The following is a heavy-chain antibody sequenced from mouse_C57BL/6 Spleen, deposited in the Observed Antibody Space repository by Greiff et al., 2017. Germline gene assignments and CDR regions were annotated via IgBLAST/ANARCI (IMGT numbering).Heavy chain of an antibody. CDR2: IYPGDGDT. Sequence: QVQLKESGAELVKPGASVKISCKASGYAFSSYWMNWVKQRPGKGLEWIGQIYPGDGDTNYNGKFKGKATLTADKSSSTAYMQLSSLTSEDSAVYFCARGTTVVGKDFDYWGQGTTLTVSS. CDR1: GYAFSSYW. CDR3: ARGTTVVGKDFDY. J-gene: IGHJ2*01. V-gene: IGHV1-80*01. D-gene: IGHD1-1*01.